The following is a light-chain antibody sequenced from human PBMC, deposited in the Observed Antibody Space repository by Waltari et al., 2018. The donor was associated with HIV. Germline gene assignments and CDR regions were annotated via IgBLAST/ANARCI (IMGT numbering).Light chain of an antibody. CDR1: RSDVGSYNL. CDR2: EGS. CDR3: CSYAGSSNWV. Sequence: QPALTQPAPAPGSPAQSITISRTGSRSDVGSYNLVSWYQQHPGKFPKLMIYEGSNRPSGVSNRFSGSKSGNTASLTISGLQAEDEADYYCCSYAGSSNWVFGGGTKLTVL. J-gene: IGLJ3*02. V-gene: IGLV2-23*01.